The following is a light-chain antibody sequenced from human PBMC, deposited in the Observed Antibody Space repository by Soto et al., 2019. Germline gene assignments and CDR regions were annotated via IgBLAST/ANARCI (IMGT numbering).Light chain of an antibody. CDR2: DVS. CDR3: SSYTSSSTPV. Sequence: QSVLTQPASVSGSPGQSITISCTGTSSDVGGYNYVSWYQQHPGKAPKLMIYDVSNRPSGVSNRFSGSKAGNTASLTISGLRAADEAGYYCSSYTSSSTPVFGGGTQLTVL. V-gene: IGLV2-14*01. J-gene: IGLJ2*01. CDR1: SSDVGGYNY.